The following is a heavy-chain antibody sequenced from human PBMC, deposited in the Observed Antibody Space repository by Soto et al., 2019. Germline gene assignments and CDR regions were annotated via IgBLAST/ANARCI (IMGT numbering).Heavy chain of an antibody. J-gene: IGHJ4*02. D-gene: IGHD4-17*01. V-gene: IGHV4-38-2*01. CDR3: VRSGDDYGSYIDY. CDR1: GYSISSGYY. CDR2: INHRGNS. Sequence: SETLSLTCDVSGYSISSGYYRACVRQPPGKGMEWIGSINHRGNSYYNPSLKSRVTISVDTSKNQGSLKVTSVTAADTAVYYCVRSGDDYGSYIDYWGQGTLVTVSS.